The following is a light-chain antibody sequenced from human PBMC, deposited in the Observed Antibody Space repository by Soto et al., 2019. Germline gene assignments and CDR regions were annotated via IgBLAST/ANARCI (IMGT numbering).Light chain of an antibody. CDR2: GAS. Sequence: EIVMTQSPATLSVSPGGRATLSCRTSQSVSSNLAWYQQKPGQAPRLLISGASTRATGIPARFSGSGSGTEFTLTIRSLQSEDFAVYYCQQYYNWPLTFGGGTKVEIK. CDR1: QSVSSN. J-gene: IGKJ4*01. CDR3: QQYYNWPLT. V-gene: IGKV3-15*01.